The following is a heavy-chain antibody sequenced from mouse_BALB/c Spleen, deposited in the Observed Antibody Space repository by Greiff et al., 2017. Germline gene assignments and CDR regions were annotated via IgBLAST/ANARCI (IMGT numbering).Heavy chain of an antibody. CDR2: IYPGNSDT. V-gene: IGHV1-5*01. Sequence: EVQLQQSGTVLARPGASVKMSCKASGYSFTSYWMHWVKQRPGQGLEWIGAIYPGNSDTSYNQKFKGKAKLTAVTSASTAYMELSSLTNEDSAVYYCTRGYYGSSYRFDYWGQGTTLTVSS. CDR1: GYSFTSYW. CDR3: TRGYYGSSYRFDY. J-gene: IGHJ2*01. D-gene: IGHD1-1*01.